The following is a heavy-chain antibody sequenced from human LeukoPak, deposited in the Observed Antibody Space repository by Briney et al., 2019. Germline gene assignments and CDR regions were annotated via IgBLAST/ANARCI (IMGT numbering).Heavy chain of an antibody. Sequence: ASVKVSCKASGGTFSSYAISWVRQAPGQGLEWMGGIIPIFGTANYAQKFQGRVTITADESTSTAYMELSSLRSEDTAVYYCARDYYDSSGYYEGLDYWGQGTLVTVSS. D-gene: IGHD3-22*01. CDR1: GGTFSSYA. V-gene: IGHV1-69*13. J-gene: IGHJ4*02. CDR3: ARDYYDSSGYYEGLDY. CDR2: IIPIFGTA.